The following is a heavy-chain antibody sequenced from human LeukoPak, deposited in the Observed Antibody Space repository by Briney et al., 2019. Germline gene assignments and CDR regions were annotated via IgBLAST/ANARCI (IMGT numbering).Heavy chain of an antibody. CDR1: GYTFTDHY. D-gene: IGHD3-10*01. CDR2: INPKSGGT. J-gene: IGHJ4*02. CDR3: AKSRVSGSGSVDF. Sequence: ASVKVSCKASGYTFTDHYVHWVRQAPGQGLEWLGWINPKSGGTTYARKFQGRITMTRDTSINTAYMELIGLNSDDAAAYYCAKSRVSGSGSVDFWGQGTLVTVSS. V-gene: IGHV1-2*02.